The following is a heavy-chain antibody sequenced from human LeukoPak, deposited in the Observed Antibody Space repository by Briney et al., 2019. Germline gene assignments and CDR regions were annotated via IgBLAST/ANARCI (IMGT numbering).Heavy chain of an antibody. Sequence: GGSLRLSCAASGFTFSSYSMNWVRQAPGKGLEWVSSISSSSSYIYYADSVKGRFTISRDNAQNSLYLQMNSLRAEDTAVYYCARDSSTVTTDLDYWGQGTLVTVSS. CDR2: ISSSSSYI. CDR3: ARDSSTVTTDLDY. J-gene: IGHJ4*02. D-gene: IGHD4-17*01. CDR1: GFTFSSYS. V-gene: IGHV3-21*01.